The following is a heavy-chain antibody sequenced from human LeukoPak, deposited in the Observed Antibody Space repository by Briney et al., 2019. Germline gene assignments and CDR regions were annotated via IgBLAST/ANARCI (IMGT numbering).Heavy chain of an antibody. D-gene: IGHD3-22*01. CDR2: INPNSGGT. V-gene: IGHV1-2*02. Sequence: EASVKVSCKASGYTFTGYYMHWVRQAPGQGLEWMGWINPNSGGTNYAQKLQGRVTMTTDTSTSTAYMELRSLRSDDTAVYYCARDLNYYDSRGDPVDYWGQGTLVTVSS. CDR1: GYTFTGYY. CDR3: ARDLNYYDSRGDPVDY. J-gene: IGHJ4*02.